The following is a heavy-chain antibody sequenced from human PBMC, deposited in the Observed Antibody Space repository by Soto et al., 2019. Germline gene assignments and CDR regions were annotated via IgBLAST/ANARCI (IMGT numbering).Heavy chain of an antibody. CDR1: GGSISSGGYY. J-gene: IGHJ3*02. CDR2: IYYSGST. D-gene: IGHD3-10*01. Sequence: QVQLQESGPGLVKPSQTLSLTCTVSGGSISSGGYYWSWIRQHPGKGLEWIGYIYYSGSTSYNPSLKSRVTISVDTSKNQFSLKLSSVTAADTAVYYCARGINVGGAFDIWGQGTMVTVSS. CDR3: ARGINVGGAFDI. V-gene: IGHV4-31*03.